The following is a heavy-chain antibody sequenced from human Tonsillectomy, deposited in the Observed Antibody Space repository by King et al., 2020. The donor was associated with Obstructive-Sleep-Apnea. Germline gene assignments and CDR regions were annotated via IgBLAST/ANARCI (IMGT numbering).Heavy chain of an antibody. Sequence: LQLQESGPGLVKPSETLSLTCTVSGGSISSSSYYWGWIRQPPGKGLEWIGSIYYSGSTYYNPSLKSRVTISVDTSKNQFSLKLSSVTAADTAVYYCARGLVATGSGFDYWGQGTLVTVSS. D-gene: IGHD5-12*01. V-gene: IGHV4-39*07. CDR2: IYYSGST. J-gene: IGHJ4*02. CDR1: GGSISSSSYY. CDR3: ARGLVATGSGFDY.